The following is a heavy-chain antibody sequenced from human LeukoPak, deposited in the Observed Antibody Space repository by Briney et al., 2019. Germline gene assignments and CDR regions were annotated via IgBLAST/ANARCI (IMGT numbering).Heavy chain of an antibody. CDR1: GYTLTELS. CDR2: FDPEDGET. Sequence: GVSVKVSCKVSGYTLTELSMHWVRQAPGKGLEWMGGFDPEDGETICAQKFQGRVTMTEDTSTDTAYMELSSLRSEDTAVYYCATGNSGSYDFDYWGQGTLVTVSS. D-gene: IGHD1-26*01. CDR3: ATGNSGSYDFDY. V-gene: IGHV1-24*01. J-gene: IGHJ4*02.